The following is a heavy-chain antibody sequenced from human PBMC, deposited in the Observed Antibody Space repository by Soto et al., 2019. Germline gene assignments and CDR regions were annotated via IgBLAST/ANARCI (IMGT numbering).Heavy chain of an antibody. CDR2: ISSDGNKK. Sequence: VQLVQSGGGVVQPGRSLRLSCVASGFTFSADGMHWVRQAPGKGLEWVSAISSDGNKKDYGDSVKGRFTISRDNSKNTLYLQMNSLRAEDTAIYYCAKDCGVYDGSGDFSDDFDYWGQGTLVTVSS. D-gene: IGHD3-22*01. J-gene: IGHJ4*02. V-gene: IGHV3-30*18. CDR3: AKDCGVYDGSGDFSDDFDY. CDR1: GFTFSADG.